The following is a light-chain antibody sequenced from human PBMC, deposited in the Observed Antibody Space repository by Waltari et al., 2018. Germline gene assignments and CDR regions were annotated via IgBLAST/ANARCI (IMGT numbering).Light chain of an antibody. CDR2: EAS. CDR1: QGISSA. CDR3: QQFNSYPPLT. J-gene: IGKJ4*01. Sequence: AIQLTQSPSSLSASVAERVTITCRASQGISSALAWYKQKQGKAPKLLIYEASSLESGVPSRFSGSGSGTDFTLTISSLQPEDFATYYCQQFNSYPPLTFGGGTKVEIK. V-gene: IGKV1-13*02.